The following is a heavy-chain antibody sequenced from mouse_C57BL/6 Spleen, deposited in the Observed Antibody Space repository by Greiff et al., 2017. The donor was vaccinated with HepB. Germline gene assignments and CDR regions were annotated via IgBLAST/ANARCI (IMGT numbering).Heavy chain of an antibody. Sequence: QVQLQQSGAELARPGASVKMSCKASGYTFTSYTMHWVKQRPGQGLEWIGYINPSSGYTKYNQKFKDKATLTADKSSSTAYMQLSSLTSEDSAVYYCARRGVYYDYDEGYAMDYWGQGTSVTVSS. J-gene: IGHJ4*01. CDR3: ARRGVYYDYDEGYAMDY. V-gene: IGHV1-4*01. CDR2: INPSSGYT. CDR1: GYTFTSYT. D-gene: IGHD2-4*01.